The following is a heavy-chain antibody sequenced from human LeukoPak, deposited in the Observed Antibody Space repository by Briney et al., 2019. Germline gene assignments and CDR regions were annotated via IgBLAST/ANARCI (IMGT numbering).Heavy chain of an antibody. V-gene: IGHV3-30*02. J-gene: IGHJ5*02. Sequence: GGSLRLSCAASGFTFSSYGMHWVRQAPGKGMEWVAFIRTDGSNKYYADSVKGRFTISRDNSKNTLYLQMNSLRAEDTAVYYCAKDYSKTSYYGSGTYYRPNWFDPWGQGTLVIVSS. CDR2: IRTDGSNK. D-gene: IGHD3-10*01. CDR3: AKDYSKTSYYGSGTYYRPNWFDP. CDR1: GFTFSSYG.